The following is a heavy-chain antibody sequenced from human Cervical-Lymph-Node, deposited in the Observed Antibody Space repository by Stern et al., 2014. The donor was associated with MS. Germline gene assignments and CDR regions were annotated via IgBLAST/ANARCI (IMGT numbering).Heavy chain of an antibody. Sequence: QVQLQESGPGVVKPSASLSLTCTVSGGSITNYYWTWIRQAPGKGLEWIGDVSHSGNSNYNPSLKSRITISEDTSKNQFSLKLTSVTAADTAVYYCARLSDVLTGYSSVDPWGQGTLVTVSS. V-gene: IGHV4-59*08. CDR1: GGSITNYY. D-gene: IGHD3-9*01. CDR3: ARLSDVLTGYSSVDP. J-gene: IGHJ5*02. CDR2: VSHSGNS.